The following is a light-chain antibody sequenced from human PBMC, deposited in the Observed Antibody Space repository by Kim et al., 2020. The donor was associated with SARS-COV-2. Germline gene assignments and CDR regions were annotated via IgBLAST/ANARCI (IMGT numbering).Light chain of an antibody. V-gene: IGLV3-25*03. CDR1: ALPRQY. CDR2: KDS. Sequence: PGQTARITCSGDALPRQYAYWYQQKPGQAPVLVIYKDSERPSGIPERCSGSSSGTTVTLTISGVQAEDEADYYCQSADSSGTYVWVFGGGTQLTVL. J-gene: IGLJ3*02. CDR3: QSADSSGTYVWV.